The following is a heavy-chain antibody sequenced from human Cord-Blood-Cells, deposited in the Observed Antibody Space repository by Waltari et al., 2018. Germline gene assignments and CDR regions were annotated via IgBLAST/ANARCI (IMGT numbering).Heavy chain of an antibody. J-gene: IGHJ4*02. CDR1: GFTFSSYG. Sequence: QVQLVESGGGVVQPGRSLRLSCAASGFTFSSYGVHWVRQAPGKGLEWVAVISYDGSNKYYADSVKGRFTISRDNSKNTLYLQMNSLRAEDTAVYYCTYFDYWGQGTLVTVSS. CDR2: ISYDGSNK. CDR3: TYFDY. V-gene: IGHV3-30*03.